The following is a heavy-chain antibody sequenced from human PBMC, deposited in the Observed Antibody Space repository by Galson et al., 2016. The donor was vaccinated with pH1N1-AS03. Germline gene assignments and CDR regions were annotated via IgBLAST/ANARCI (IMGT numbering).Heavy chain of an antibody. CDR2: VPYSGTT. CDR3: ASAGYHTPSYRY. Sequence: SETLSLTCAVSGGSMTSPDWWTWVRQPPGQGLEWIGEVPYSGTTSYNPSLNSRVTMSIDKSNNQFSLNLGSVTAANTAVYFCASAGYHTPSYRYWGHGALVTVSS. D-gene: IGHD3-16*02. CDR1: GGSMTSPDW. J-gene: IGHJ4*01. V-gene: IGHV4-4*02.